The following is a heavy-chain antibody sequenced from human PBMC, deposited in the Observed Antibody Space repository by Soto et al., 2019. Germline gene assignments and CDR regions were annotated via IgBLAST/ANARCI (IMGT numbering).Heavy chain of an antibody. Sequence: SVKVSCNASGGTFSSYAISWVRQAPGQGLEWMGGIIPIFGTANYAQKFQGRVTITADESTSTAYMELSSLRSEDTAVYYCAREIVDSSSWYDAYGMDVWGQGTTVTVSS. CDR1: GGTFSSYA. CDR2: IIPIFGTA. V-gene: IGHV1-69*13. D-gene: IGHD6-13*01. CDR3: AREIVDSSSWYDAYGMDV. J-gene: IGHJ6*02.